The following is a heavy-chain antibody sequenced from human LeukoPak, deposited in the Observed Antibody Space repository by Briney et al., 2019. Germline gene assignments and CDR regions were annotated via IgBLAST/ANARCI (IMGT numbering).Heavy chain of an antibody. CDR3: ARGGGSGTVDPTGGYLYYGMDV. Sequence: GGSLRLSCAASGFTVSDNFITWVRQAPGMGLEWVSFIYTGSNTYYADSVKGRFTISRDTSKNTVSLQMNSLRAEDTAVYYCARGGGSGTVDPTGGYLYYGMDVWGQGTLVTVSS. J-gene: IGHJ6*02. D-gene: IGHD1-26*01. CDR2: IYTGSNT. V-gene: IGHV3-53*01. CDR1: GFTVSDNF.